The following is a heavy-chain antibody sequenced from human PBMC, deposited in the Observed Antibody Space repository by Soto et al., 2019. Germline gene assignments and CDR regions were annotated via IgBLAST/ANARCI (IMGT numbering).Heavy chain of an antibody. CDR3: ARDKVPYSKHPYYMDV. J-gene: IGHJ6*03. V-gene: IGHV1-18*01. CDR1: GYTFTSYG. Sequence: GASVKVSCKASGYTFTSYGISWVRQAPGQRLEWMGWISAYNGNTNYAQKLQGRVTMTTDTSTSTAYMELRSLRSDDTAVYYCARDKVPYSKHPYYMDVWGKGTTVTVSS. CDR2: ISAYNGNT. D-gene: IGHD4-4*01.